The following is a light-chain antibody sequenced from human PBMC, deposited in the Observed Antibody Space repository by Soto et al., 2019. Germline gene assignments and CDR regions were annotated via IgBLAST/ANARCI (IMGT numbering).Light chain of an antibody. Sequence: DIQMTQSPSTLSESVGDRVTITCRASQSISSRLAWYQQKPGKVPKLLIYKASSLESGVPSRFSGSGSGTEFTLTLSSLQPDDFATYYCQQYDSYSWTFGQGTKVEI. V-gene: IGKV1-5*03. CDR2: KAS. J-gene: IGKJ1*01. CDR1: QSISSR. CDR3: QQYDSYSWT.